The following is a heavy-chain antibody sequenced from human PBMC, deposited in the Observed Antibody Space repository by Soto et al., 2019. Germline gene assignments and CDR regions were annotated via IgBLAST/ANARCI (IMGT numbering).Heavy chain of an antibody. D-gene: IGHD6-19*01. J-gene: IGHJ1*01. Sequence: EVQLVESGGGLIQPGGSLRLSCAASGFTVSSNYMGWVRQAPGKGLEYVSVVYSAGNTYYTDSVKGRFTISRDSSENMLFLQMNSLRAEDTAVYFCARAVGSSDGWAEYFQHWGQGTLVTVSS. CDR2: VYSAGNT. V-gene: IGHV3-53*01. CDR3: ARAVGSSDGWAEYFQH. CDR1: GFTVSSNY.